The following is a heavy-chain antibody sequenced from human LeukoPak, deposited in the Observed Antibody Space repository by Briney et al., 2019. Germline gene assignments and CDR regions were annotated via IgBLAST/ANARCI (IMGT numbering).Heavy chain of an antibody. CDR1: GFTFSSYG. CDR3: ARDGVAVAGTYNWFDP. V-gene: IGHV3-33*01. D-gene: IGHD6-19*01. Sequence: GGSLRLSCAASGFTFSSYGMHWVRQAPGKALEWVAVIWYDGSNKYYADSVKGRFTISRDNSKDTLYLQMNSLRAEDTAVYYCARDGVAVAGTYNWFDPWGQGTLVTVSS. J-gene: IGHJ5*02. CDR2: IWYDGSNK.